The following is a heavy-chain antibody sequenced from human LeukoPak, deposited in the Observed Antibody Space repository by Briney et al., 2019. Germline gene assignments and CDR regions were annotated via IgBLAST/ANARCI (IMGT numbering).Heavy chain of an antibody. CDR2: ISNSGSTI. Sequence: GGSLRLSCAASGFTFSSYSMNWVRQAPGKGLEWVSYISNSGSTIYYAASVKGRFTISRDNAKNSLYLQMNSLRAEDTAMYYCAKASSNYFYYFEYWGQGTLVTVSS. V-gene: IGHV3-48*01. CDR3: AKASSNYFYYFEY. CDR1: GFTFSSYS. D-gene: IGHD2/OR15-2a*01. J-gene: IGHJ4*02.